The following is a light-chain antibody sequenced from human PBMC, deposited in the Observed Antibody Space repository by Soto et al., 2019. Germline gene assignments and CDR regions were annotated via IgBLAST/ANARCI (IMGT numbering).Light chain of an antibody. J-gene: IGLJ3*02. V-gene: IGLV2-14*01. Sequence: QSALTQPASVSGSPGQSITISCTGTSSDVGGYNYVSWYQQHPGKAPKLMIYEVSNLPSGVSNRFSGSKSGNTASLTISGLQAEDEADYYCSSYTSSSTHWVFGGGTKVTVL. CDR3: SSYTSSSTHWV. CDR1: SSDVGGYNY. CDR2: EVS.